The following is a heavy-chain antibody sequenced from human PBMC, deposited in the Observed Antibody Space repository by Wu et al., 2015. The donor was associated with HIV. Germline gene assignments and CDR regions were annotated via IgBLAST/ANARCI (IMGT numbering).Heavy chain of an antibody. D-gene: IGHD1-26*01. CDR1: GGIFSIYA. CDR3: ARSFSGNYYGFDS. CDR2: FIPLFGPA. J-gene: IGHJ4*02. Sequence: QAQLVQSGAEVKKPGSSVKVSCKSSGGIFSIYAISWVRQAPGQGLEWMGGFIPLFGPANFAQKFQGRLTITADDSTSTGYMELSSLRSEDTAIYYCARSFSGNYYGFDSWGQGTLVTVSS. V-gene: IGHV1-69*12.